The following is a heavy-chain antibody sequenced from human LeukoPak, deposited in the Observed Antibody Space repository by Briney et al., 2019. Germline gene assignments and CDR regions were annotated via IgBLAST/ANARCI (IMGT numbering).Heavy chain of an antibody. CDR3: ARGPDDRTNYYIDY. Sequence: GGSLRLSCAASGFTFSNYGMHWVRQAPGKGLEYVSSICNNGGSTYYANSVKGRFTISRDNSKNTLYLQMSSLRDEDMAVYYCARGPDDRTNYYIDYWGQGTLVTVSS. V-gene: IGHV3-64*01. CDR1: GFTFSNYG. D-gene: IGHD2-8*01. CDR2: ICNNGGST. J-gene: IGHJ4*02.